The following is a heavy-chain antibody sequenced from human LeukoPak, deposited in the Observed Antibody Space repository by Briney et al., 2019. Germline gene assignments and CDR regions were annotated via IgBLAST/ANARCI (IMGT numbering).Heavy chain of an antibody. V-gene: IGHV4-39*07. J-gene: IGHJ4*02. CDR1: GGSISSSSYY. D-gene: IGHD5-18*01. CDR3: ATQEGDSYGFDY. CDR2: IYHSGST. Sequence: SETLSLTCTVSGGSISSSSYYWGWIRQPPGKGLEWIGSIYHSGSTYYNPSLKSRVTISVDTSKNQFSLKLSSVTAADTAVYYCATQEGDSYGFDYWGQGTLVTVSS.